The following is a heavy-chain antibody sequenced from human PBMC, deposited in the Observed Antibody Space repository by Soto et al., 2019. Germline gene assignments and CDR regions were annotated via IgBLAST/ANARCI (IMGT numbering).Heavy chain of an antibody. CDR3: ARDGRARSAYSSDYDFFSGMDV. V-gene: IGHV3-48*02. D-gene: IGHD3-3*01. CDR1: GFIFSTYS. Sequence: EVQLVESGGGMVQPGGSLRLSCAASGFIFSTYSMNWVRQAPGKGLEWVSYISTSTSTIYYADSVKGRFTISRDNAKNSLYLQMNSLRDEDTAVYFCARDGRARSAYSSDYDFFSGMDVWGQGTTVTVSS. J-gene: IGHJ6*02. CDR2: ISTSTSTI.